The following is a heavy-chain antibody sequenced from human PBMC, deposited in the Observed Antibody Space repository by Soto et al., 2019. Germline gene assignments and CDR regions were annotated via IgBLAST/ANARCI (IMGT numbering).Heavy chain of an antibody. V-gene: IGHV1-3*01. CDR2: INAGNGNT. CDR1: GYTFTSYA. J-gene: IGHJ4*02. CDR3: ARGGQSRWVGELISYFDY. Sequence: VASVKVSCKASGYTFTSYAMHWVRQAPGQRLEWMGWINAGNGNTKYSQKFQGRVTITRDTSASTAYMELSSLRSEDTAVYYCARGGQSRWVGELISYFDYWGQGTLVTVSS. D-gene: IGHD3-16*01.